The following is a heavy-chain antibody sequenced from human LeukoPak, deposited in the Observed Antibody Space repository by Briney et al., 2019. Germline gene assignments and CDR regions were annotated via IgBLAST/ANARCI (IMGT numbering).Heavy chain of an antibody. J-gene: IGHJ4*02. CDR3: ARDPNYYGSGSWFDY. D-gene: IGHD3-10*01. CDR1: GFTFSNYG. V-gene: IGHV3-23*01. CDR2: ISGNGGST. Sequence: PGGSLRLSCAASGFTFSNYGMSWVRQAPGKGLEWVSAISGNGGSTYYADSVKGRFTISRDNSKDTLYLQMNSLRAEDTAVYYCARDPNYYGSGSWFDYWGQGTLVTVSS.